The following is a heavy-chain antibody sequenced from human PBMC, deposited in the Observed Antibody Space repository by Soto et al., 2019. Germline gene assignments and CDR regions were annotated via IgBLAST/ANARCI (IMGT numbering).Heavy chain of an antibody. J-gene: IGHJ3*02. CDR2: IIPIFGTA. Sequence: SVKVSCKASGGTFSSYAISWVRPAPGQGLEWMGGIIPIFGTANYAQKFQGRVTITADESTSTAYMELSSLRSEDTAVYYCARTHEAYGSGAFDIWGQGTMVTVSS. V-gene: IGHV1-69*13. CDR1: GGTFSSYA. D-gene: IGHD4-17*01. CDR3: ARTHEAYGSGAFDI.